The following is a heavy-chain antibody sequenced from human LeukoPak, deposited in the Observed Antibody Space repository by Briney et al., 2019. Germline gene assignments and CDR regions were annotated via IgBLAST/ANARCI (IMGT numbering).Heavy chain of an antibody. Sequence: ASVKVSCKASGYTFTSYDINWVRQATGQGLGWMGWMNPNSGNTGYAQKFQGRVTMTRNTSINTGYMELSSLRSEDTAVYYCAGGLISHDAFDIWGQGTMVTVSS. CDR3: AGGLISHDAFDI. V-gene: IGHV1-8*01. CDR2: MNPNSGNT. J-gene: IGHJ3*02. D-gene: IGHD3-3*02. CDR1: GYTFTSYD.